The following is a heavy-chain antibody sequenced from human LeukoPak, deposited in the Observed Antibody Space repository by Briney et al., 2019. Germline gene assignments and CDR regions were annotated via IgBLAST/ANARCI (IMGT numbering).Heavy chain of an antibody. J-gene: IGHJ4*02. CDR1: GFTFSSYA. CDR3: AKDNSMVRGVSLSPFDY. V-gene: IGHV3-23*01. D-gene: IGHD3-10*01. CDR2: ISGSGGST. Sequence: GGSLRLSCAASGFTFSSYAMSWVRQAPGKGLEWVSAISGSGGSTYYADSVKGRFTISRDNSRDTLYLQMNSLRAEDTAVYYCAKDNSMVRGVSLSPFDYWGQGTLVTVSS.